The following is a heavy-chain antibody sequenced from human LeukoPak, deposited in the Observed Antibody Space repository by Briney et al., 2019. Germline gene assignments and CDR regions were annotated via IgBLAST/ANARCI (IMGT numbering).Heavy chain of an antibody. Sequence: GWSLRLSCAASGFTFSSHWRSWVRQAPGKGLEWVANIKQDGSEKFYVDSVKGRFTISRDNAKNSLYLQMNSLRGEDTAVYYCARWGTYSSSWLGAFDIWGQGTMVIVSS. CDR3: ARWGTYSSSWLGAFDI. V-gene: IGHV3-7*05. CDR1: GFTFSSHW. CDR2: IKQDGSEK. D-gene: IGHD6-13*01. J-gene: IGHJ3*02.